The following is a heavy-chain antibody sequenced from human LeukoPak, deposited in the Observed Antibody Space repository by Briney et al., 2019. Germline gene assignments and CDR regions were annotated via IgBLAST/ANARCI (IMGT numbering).Heavy chain of an antibody. D-gene: IGHD1-26*01. V-gene: IGHV1-24*01. CDR3: ARAAPEELPYYFDY. J-gene: IGHJ4*02. CDR2: FDPEDGET. Sequence: ASVKVSCKVSGYSLNELSMHWVRQGPGKGLEWMGAFDPEDGETLYAQKFQGRFTMTEDTSTDTAYMELSSLRSEDTAVYYCARAAPEELPYYFDYWGQGTLVTVSS. CDR1: GYSLNELS.